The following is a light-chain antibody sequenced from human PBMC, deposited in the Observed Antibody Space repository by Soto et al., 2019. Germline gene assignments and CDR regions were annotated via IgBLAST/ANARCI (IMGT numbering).Light chain of an antibody. CDR2: DAS. Sequence: ETILTQSPATLSVSPGERVTLSCRASQSVGSSLAWYQHKPGQAPRLLIYDASTRATGIPARFSGSGSGTEFTLTISSLQSEDFAVYYCQQSNNWPPLTFGGGTRVEIK. CDR3: QQSNNWPPLT. V-gene: IGKV3-15*01. J-gene: IGKJ4*01. CDR1: QSVGSS.